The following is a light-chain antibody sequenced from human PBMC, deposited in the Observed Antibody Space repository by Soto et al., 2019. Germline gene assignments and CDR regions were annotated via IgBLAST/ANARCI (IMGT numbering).Light chain of an antibody. CDR1: QNLHSF. CDR3: QQHTRWPMT. Sequence: EFVLTQCPATLPVSPGVRVTLSFWASQNLHSFLNWYQQRPGQAHRPLIYDGSKRAAGVQDRISGDGSGTDYTLAISSLEPEDFAVYYCQQHTRWPMTFGQGTRVEIK. J-gene: IGKJ5*01. V-gene: IGKV3-11*01. CDR2: DGS.